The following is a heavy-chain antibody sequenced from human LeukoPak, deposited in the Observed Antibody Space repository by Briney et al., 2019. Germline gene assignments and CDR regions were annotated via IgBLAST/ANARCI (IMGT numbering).Heavy chain of an antibody. CDR3: AKESSGGWLFDY. V-gene: IGHV3-23*01. D-gene: IGHD2-15*01. CDR1: GFTFSSYA. CDR2: IPATGSST. Sequence: GGSLRLSCAASGFTFSSYAMSWVRQAQGKGLEWVSSIPATGSSTYYADSVKGRFTISRDNSKNSLYLQMNSLRAEDTAVYYCAKESSGGWLFDYRGQGTLVTVSS. J-gene: IGHJ4*02.